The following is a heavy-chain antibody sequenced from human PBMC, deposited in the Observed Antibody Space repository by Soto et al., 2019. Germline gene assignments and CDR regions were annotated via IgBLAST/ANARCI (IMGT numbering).Heavy chain of an antibody. V-gene: IGHV2-5*01. CDR2: IYWNDDK. J-gene: IGHJ4*02. CDR3: ARWALSGSYWSFDY. CDR1: GFSHTTSGVG. Sequence: QITLKESGPTLVKPTQTLTLSCTFSGFSHTTSGVGVGWIRQPPGKALEWLGLIYWNDDKRYSPSLKSRVTIAKDTSRDQVVLTMTNMDPVDTATYFCARWALSGSYWSFDYWGQGTLVTVSS. D-gene: IGHD3-10*01.